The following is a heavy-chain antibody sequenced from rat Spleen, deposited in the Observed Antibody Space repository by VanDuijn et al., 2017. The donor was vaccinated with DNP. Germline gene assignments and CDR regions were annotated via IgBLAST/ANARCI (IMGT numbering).Heavy chain of an antibody. Sequence: EVQLVESGGGLVQPGRSLKLSCAASGFTFSNYDMAWVRQAPTKGLEWVAAISPSGGSTYYRDSVKGRFTISRDHAKSTLYLQMDSLRSEDTATYYCETQGIGTSPFAYWGQGTLVTVSS. CDR2: ISPSGGST. CDR1: GFTFSNYD. J-gene: IGHJ3*01. CDR3: ETQGIGTSPFAY. D-gene: IGHD1-5*01. V-gene: IGHV5-25*01.